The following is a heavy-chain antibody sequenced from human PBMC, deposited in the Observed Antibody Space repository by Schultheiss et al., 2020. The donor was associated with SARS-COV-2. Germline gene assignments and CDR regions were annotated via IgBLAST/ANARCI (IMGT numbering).Heavy chain of an antibody. V-gene: IGHV4-59*08. CDR3: ARHATLVATTDWFDP. CDR1: GGSIIPYF. J-gene: IGHJ5*02. D-gene: IGHD5-12*01. CDR2: IYYDGTT. Sequence: SETLSLTCTVSGGSIIPYFWSWIRQPPGKGLEWIGYIYYDGTTKYNPSLKSRATMSVDTPKNQFSLKLSSVTAADTAVYYCARHATLVATTDWFDPWGQGTLVTVSS.